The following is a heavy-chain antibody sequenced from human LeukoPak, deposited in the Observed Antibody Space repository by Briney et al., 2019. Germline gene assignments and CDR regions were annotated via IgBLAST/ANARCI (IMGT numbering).Heavy chain of an antibody. J-gene: IGHJ4*02. CDR3: ARVDEWLATDY. CDR2: ISSSSSII. Sequence: GGSLRLSCAASGFTFSSYSMNWVRQAPGKGLEWLSYISSSSSIIYYADSVKGRFTISRDNAKNSLDLQMNSLRAEDTALYYCARVDEWLATDYWGQGTLVTVSS. CDR1: GFTFSSYS. D-gene: IGHD6-19*01. V-gene: IGHV3-48*04.